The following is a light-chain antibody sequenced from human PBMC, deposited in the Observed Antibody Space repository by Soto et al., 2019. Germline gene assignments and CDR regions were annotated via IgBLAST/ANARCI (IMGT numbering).Light chain of an antibody. J-gene: IGKJ1*01. Sequence: EIVLTQSPGTLSLSPGERATISCRASQRVSSRYFAWFQQRPGQVPRLLIFGSSSRAPGIPDRFSGSGSGTDFTLTISRLEPEDFGVYYCQQYYHSPRTFGQGTKVEI. V-gene: IGKV3-20*01. CDR2: GSS. CDR3: QQYYHSPRT. CDR1: QRVSSRY.